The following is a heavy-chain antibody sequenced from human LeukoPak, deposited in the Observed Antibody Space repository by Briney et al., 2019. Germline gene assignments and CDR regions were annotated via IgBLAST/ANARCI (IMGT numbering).Heavy chain of an antibody. CDR3: ARDQGAPGDY. V-gene: IGHV3-7*01. Sequence: GGSPRLSCAASGFTFSNYWMTWVRQAPGKGLEWVANINQNGSVQLYVDSVKGLFTISRDNAKNSLYLQMNSLRAEDTALYFCARDQGAPGDYWGQGTLVTVSS. CDR1: GFTFSNYW. J-gene: IGHJ4*02. D-gene: IGHD4/OR15-4a*01. CDR2: INQNGSVQ.